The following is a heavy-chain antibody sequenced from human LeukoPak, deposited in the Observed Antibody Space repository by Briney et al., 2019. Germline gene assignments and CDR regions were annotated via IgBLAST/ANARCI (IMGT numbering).Heavy chain of an antibody. CDR3: AKVWLVATIWEAFDI. CDR1: GFTFSSYA. CDR2: ISWNSGSI. Sequence: HSGGSLRLSCAASGFTFSSYAMDWVRQAPGKGLEWVSGISWNSGSIGYADSVKGRFTISRDNAKNSLYLQMNSLRAEDTALYYCAKVWLVATIWEAFDIWGQGTMVTVSS. V-gene: IGHV3-9*01. J-gene: IGHJ3*02. D-gene: IGHD5-12*01.